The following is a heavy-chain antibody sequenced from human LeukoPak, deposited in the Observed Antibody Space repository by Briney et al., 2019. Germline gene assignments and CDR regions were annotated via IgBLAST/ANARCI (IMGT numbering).Heavy chain of an antibody. Sequence: SETLSLTCTVSGGSISSYYWSWIRQPPGKGLEWIGYIYYSGSTNYNPSLKSRATISVDTSKNQFSLKLSSVTAADTAVYYCARSSYYYDSSGYRRFYYYYMDVWGKGTTVTVSS. V-gene: IGHV4-59*01. CDR3: ARSSYYYDSSGYRRFYYYYMDV. CDR1: GGSISSYY. J-gene: IGHJ6*03. D-gene: IGHD3-22*01. CDR2: IYYSGST.